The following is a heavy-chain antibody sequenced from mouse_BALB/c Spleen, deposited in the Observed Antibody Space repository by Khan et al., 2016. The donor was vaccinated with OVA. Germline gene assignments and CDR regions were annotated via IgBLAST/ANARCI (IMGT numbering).Heavy chain of an antibody. Sequence: QVQLKQSGPELVRPGVTVKISCKGSDYTFTDYPMHWVQQRHAKSLEWIGAVSTYYGNANYNQKFKGKAIMTVDKSSSTAYLELARLTSEDSAIYYSARDDGSSLFAYWGQGTLVTVSA. CDR1: DYTFTDYP. D-gene: IGHD2-3*01. CDR2: VSTYYGNA. CDR3: ARDDGSSLFAY. J-gene: IGHJ3*01. V-gene: IGHV1S137*01.